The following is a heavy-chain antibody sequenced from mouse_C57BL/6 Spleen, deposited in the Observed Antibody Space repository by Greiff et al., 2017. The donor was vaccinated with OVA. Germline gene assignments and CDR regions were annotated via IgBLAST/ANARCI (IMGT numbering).Heavy chain of an antibody. D-gene: IGHD3-2*02. CDR3: ARGAAQARAWFAY. V-gene: IGHV1-82*01. J-gene: IGHJ3*01. Sequence: QVQLQQSGPELVKPGASVKISCKASGYAFSSSWMNWVKQRPGKGLEWIGRIYPGDGDTNYNGKFKGKATLTADKSSSTAYMQLSSLTSEDSAVYFCARGAAQARAWFAYWGQGTLVTVSA. CDR1: GYAFSSSW. CDR2: IYPGDGDT.